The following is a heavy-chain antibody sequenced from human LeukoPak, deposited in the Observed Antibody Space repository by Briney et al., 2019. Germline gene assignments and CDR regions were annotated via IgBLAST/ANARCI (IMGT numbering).Heavy chain of an antibody. D-gene: IGHD5-18*01. CDR1: GGSISSGSYY. V-gene: IGHV4-61*02. J-gene: IGHJ5*02. Sequence: PSQTLSLTCTVSGGSISSGSYYWSWIRQPAGKGLEWIGRIYTSGSTDYNPSLKSRVTISVDTSKNQFSLKLSSVTAADTAVYYCARYGNTAMVTWGQGTLVTASS. CDR3: ARYGNTAMVT. CDR2: IYTSGST.